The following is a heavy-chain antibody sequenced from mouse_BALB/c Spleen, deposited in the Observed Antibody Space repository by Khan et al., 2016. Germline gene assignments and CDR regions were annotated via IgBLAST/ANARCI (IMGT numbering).Heavy chain of an antibody. Sequence: EVQLQESGPGLEKPSQSLSLTCTVTGYSITSDYAWNWIRQFPGNKLEWMGYISYSGSTNYNPSLKRRISFTRDTSKNQFCRQLKSVTSVDPSTYYSARYACAIDYWGRGTSGTFSS. CDR2: ISYSGST. J-gene: IGHJ4*01. V-gene: IGHV3-2*02. CDR1: GYSITSDYA. CDR3: ARYACAIDY.